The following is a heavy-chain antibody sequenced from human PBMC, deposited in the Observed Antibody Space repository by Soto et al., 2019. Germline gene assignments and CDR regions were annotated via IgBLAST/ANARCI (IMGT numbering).Heavy chain of an antibody. CDR3: ARHQEVRGVVVPFHYYGMDV. D-gene: IGHD3-10*01. Sequence: SETLSLTCAVSGGSISSSNWWSWVRQPPGKGLEWIGEIYHSGSTNYNPSLKSRVTISVDKSKNQFSLKLSSVTAADTAVYYCARHQEVRGVVVPFHYYGMDVWGQGTTVT. CDR2: IYHSGST. V-gene: IGHV4-4*02. J-gene: IGHJ6*02. CDR1: GGSISSSNW.